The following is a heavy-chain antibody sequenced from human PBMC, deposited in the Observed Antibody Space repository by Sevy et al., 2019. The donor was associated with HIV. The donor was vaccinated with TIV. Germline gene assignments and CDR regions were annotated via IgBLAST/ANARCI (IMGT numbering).Heavy chain of an antibody. D-gene: IGHD2-2*02. CDR3: ARGYTGHEEGDY. V-gene: IGHV1-2*02. J-gene: IGHJ4*02. CDR2: INPHSGGT. Sequence: ASVKVSCKASGYTFTDYFLHWVRQAPGQGLEWMGWINPHSGGTIFAQKFQGRVAMTRYTSISTAYLDLGRLRFDDTAVYYCARGYTGHEEGDYWGQGTLVTVSS. CDR1: GYTFTDYF.